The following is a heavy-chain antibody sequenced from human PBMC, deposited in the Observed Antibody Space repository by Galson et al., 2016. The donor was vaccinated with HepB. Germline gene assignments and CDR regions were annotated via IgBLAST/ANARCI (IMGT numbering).Heavy chain of an antibody. J-gene: IGHJ4*02. Sequence: SVKVSCKASGGTFRSYAISWVRQASGQGLEWMGGNIPLFGTTNSAQKFQGRVTFTADESTNTAHMELSSLRSEDTAVYFCARDRDGHNFFFDYWGQGTLVTVSS. CDR2: NIPLFGTT. V-gene: IGHV1-69*13. CDR3: ARDRDGHNFFFDY. D-gene: IGHD5-24*01. CDR1: GGTFRSYA.